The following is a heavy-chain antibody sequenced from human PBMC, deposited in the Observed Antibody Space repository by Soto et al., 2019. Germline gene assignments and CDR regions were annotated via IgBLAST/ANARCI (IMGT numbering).Heavy chain of an antibody. V-gene: IGHV4-31*03. Sequence: QVQLQESGPGLVKPSQTLSLTCTVSGGSISSGGYYWSWIRQHPGKGLEWIGYIYYSGSTYYNPSLQSRVTLSVDTSGSQFSRKLGSVTAAVMAVYYCARAVLGTVTSYSDYWGQGSLVTVSS. CDR2: IYYSGST. CDR3: ARAVLGTVTSYSDY. CDR1: GGSISSGGYY. J-gene: IGHJ4*02. D-gene: IGHD4-17*01.